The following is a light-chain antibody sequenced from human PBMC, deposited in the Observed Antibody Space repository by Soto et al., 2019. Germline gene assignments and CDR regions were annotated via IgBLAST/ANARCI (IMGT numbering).Light chain of an antibody. CDR3: CSYAGSPRYV. CDR1: SSDVGGYNY. V-gene: IGLV2-11*01. Sequence: QSALTQPRSVSGSPGQSVTISCTGTSSDVGGYNYVSWYQQHPDKAPKVMIYDVSERPSGVPDRFSGSKSGNTASLTISGLQDEDEADYYCCSYAGSPRYVLGTGTKLTVL. CDR2: DVS. J-gene: IGLJ1*01.